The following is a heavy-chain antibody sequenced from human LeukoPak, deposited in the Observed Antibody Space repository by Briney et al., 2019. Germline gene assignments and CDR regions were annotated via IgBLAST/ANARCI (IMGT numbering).Heavy chain of an antibody. CDR2: IYYSGST. J-gene: IGHJ4*02. Sequence: SETLSLTCTVSGGSISSYYWSWIRQPPGKGLEWIGYIYYSGSTNYNPSLKSRVTISVDTSKNQFSLKLSSVTAADTAVYYCARSVADDCPQNDYWGQGTLVTVSS. CDR1: GGSISSYY. CDR3: ARSVADDCPQNDY. V-gene: IGHV4-59*01. D-gene: IGHD6-19*01.